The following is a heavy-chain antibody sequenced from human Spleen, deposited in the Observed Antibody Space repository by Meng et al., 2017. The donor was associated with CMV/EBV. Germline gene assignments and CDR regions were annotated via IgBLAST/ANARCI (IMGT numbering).Heavy chain of an antibody. Sequence: ASVKVSCKASGHTFSTYGMTWVRQAPGQGLQWVGWINTNNGNTRYAQNFQGRVTMTTDTSTSTAYMELRSLRSDDTAVYYCATGNSGWFDPWAREPWSPSPQ. D-gene: IGHD1-1*01. J-gene: IGHJ5*02. CDR2: INTNNGNT. CDR3: ATGNSGWFDP. V-gene: IGHV1-18*01. CDR1: GHTFSTYG.